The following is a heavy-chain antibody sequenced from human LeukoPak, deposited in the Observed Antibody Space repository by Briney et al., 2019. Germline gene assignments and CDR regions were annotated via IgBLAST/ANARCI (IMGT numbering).Heavy chain of an antibody. J-gene: IGHJ4*02. Sequence: GGSLRLSCAASGFTFSGYGMHWVRQAPGKGLEWVAVISYDGSNKYYADSVKGRFTISRDNSKNTLYLQMNSLRAEDTAVYYCAKDDLWDSGSYDYWGQGTLVTVSS. CDR3: AKDDLWDSGSYDY. D-gene: IGHD3-10*01. CDR1: GFTFSGYG. V-gene: IGHV3-30*18. CDR2: ISYDGSNK.